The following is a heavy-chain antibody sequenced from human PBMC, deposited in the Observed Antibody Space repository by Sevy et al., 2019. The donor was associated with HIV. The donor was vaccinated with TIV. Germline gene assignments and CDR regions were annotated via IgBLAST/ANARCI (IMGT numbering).Heavy chain of an antibody. Sequence: SETLSLTCAVYGGSFSGYYWSWIRQPPGKGLEWIGEINHSGSTNYNPSLKSRVTISVDTSKNQFSLKLSSVTAADTAVDYCASEWSDVLMVYDYHYGMDVWGQGTTVTVSS. CDR2: INHSGST. J-gene: IGHJ6*02. CDR1: GGSFSGYY. D-gene: IGHD2-8*01. CDR3: ASEWSDVLMVYDYHYGMDV. V-gene: IGHV4-34*01.